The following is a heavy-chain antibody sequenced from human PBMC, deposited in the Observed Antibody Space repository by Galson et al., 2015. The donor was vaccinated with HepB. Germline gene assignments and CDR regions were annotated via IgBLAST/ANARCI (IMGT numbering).Heavy chain of an antibody. V-gene: IGHV3-30*18. D-gene: IGHD1-26*01. J-gene: IGHJ4*02. Sequence: SLRLSCAASGFTFSDHSMHWVRQAPGKGLEWVAFISYDGINTFYADSVKGRFTISRDNSKSTLFVQMTSLRVEDTALYYCAKTPRSYAGSYLADMWGQGTLVTVSS. CDR3: AKTPRSYAGSYLADM. CDR1: GFTFSDHS. CDR2: ISYDGINT.